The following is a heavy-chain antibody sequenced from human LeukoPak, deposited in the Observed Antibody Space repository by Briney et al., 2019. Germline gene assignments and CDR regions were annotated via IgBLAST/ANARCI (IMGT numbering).Heavy chain of an antibody. CDR3: ARESVIYYYYYMDV. V-gene: IGHV4-61*02. CDR2: IYTSGST. D-gene: IGHD3-16*02. J-gene: IGHJ6*03. Sequence: SETLSLTCTVSGGSISSGSYYWSWIRQPAGKGLEWIGRIYTSGSTNYNPSLKSRVTISVDTSKNQFSLKLSSVTAADTAVYYCARESVIYYYYYMDVWGKGTTVTISS. CDR1: GGSISSGSYY.